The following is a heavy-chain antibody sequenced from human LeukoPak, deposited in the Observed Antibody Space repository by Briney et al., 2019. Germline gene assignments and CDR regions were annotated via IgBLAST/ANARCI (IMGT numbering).Heavy chain of an antibody. CDR2: ISSSSSYI. CDR1: GFTFSSYS. CDR3: ARAGSGTKGLDY. Sequence: GGSLRLSCAASGFTFSSYSMNWVRQAPGKGLEWVSSISSSSSYIYYADSVKGRFTISRDNAKNSLYLQMNSLRAEDTAVYYCARAGSGTKGLDYWGQGTLATVSS. J-gene: IGHJ4*02. V-gene: IGHV3-21*01. D-gene: IGHD3-10*01.